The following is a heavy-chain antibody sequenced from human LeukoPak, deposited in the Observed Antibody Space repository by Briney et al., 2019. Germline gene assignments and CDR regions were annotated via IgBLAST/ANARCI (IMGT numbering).Heavy chain of an antibody. J-gene: IGHJ4*02. CDR1: GFTFSSYW. Sequence: PGGSLRLSCAASGFTFSSYWMSWVRQAPGKGLEWVANIKQDGSEKYYVDSVKGRFTISRDNAKNSLYLQMNSLRAEDTAVYYCARVCSICYDLFGPFDYWGQGTLVTVSS. V-gene: IGHV3-7*01. D-gene: IGHD2-2*01. CDR2: IKQDGSEK. CDR3: ARVCSICYDLFGPFDY.